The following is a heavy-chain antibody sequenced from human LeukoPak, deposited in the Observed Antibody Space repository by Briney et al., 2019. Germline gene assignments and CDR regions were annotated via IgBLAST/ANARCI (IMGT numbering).Heavy chain of an antibody. CDR3: ARDRSWYESDY. CDR2: IYYSGST. Sequence: SETLSLTCTVSGGSISSSSYFWGWIRPPPGKGLEWIGSIYYSGSTYYNPSLKSRVTISVDTSKNQFSLKLSSVTAADTAVYYCARDRSWYESDYWGQGTLVTVSS. V-gene: IGHV4-39*07. CDR1: GGSISSSSYF. J-gene: IGHJ4*02. D-gene: IGHD6-13*01.